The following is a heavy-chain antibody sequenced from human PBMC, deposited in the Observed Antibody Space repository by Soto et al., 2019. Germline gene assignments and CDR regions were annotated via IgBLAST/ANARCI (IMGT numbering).Heavy chain of an antibody. Sequence: QVQLQESGPGLVKPSGTLSLTCAVSGGSIGSADWWSWVRPPPGKGLEWIGEVYHSRSTNYNPSLQRRVTISMDQSKNQFSLTLSSVTAADTAVYYCASYQDGDPDYWGHGTLVPVSS. CDR3: ASYQDGDPDY. V-gene: IGHV4-4*02. CDR1: GGSIGSADW. J-gene: IGHJ4*01. D-gene: IGHD4-17*01. CDR2: VYHSRST.